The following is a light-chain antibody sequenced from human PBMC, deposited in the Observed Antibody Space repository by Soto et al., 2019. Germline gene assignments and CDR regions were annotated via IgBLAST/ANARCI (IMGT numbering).Light chain of an antibody. CDR1: SSEVGGYNA. V-gene: IGLV2-14*01. CDR2: DVS. CDR3: SSYTRSGVYV. J-gene: IGLJ1*01. Sequence: QSVLTQPASVSGSPGQSITISCTGTSSEVGGYNAVSWYQQHPGRAPKLMIYDVSNRPSGIFNRFSGSKSGSTASLTISGLQAEDDADYYCSSYTRSGVYVFGAGTKVTVL.